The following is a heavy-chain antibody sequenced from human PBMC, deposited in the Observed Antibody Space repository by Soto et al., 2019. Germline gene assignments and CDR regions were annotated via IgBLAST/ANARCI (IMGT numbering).Heavy chain of an antibody. CDR3: AKTIGSGSYMPF. D-gene: IGHD3-10*01. J-gene: IGHJ4*02. V-gene: IGHV4-4*02. CDR2: VYHSGRA. CDR1: GDSISDSNW. Sequence: QVQLQGSGPGLVKPSGTLSLTCTVSGDSISDSNWWTWVRQPPGKGLEWIGEVYHSGRANYNPSLRSRVTMSADTLKNHFNLRLSSVTAADTAVYYCAKTIGSGSYMPFWGQGTLVAVSP.